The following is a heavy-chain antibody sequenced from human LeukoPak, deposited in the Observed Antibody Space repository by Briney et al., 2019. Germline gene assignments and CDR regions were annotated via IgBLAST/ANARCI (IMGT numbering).Heavy chain of an antibody. V-gene: IGHV3-7*01. Sequence: GGSLRLSCAASGFTFSSYWMSWVRQAPGKGLEWAANIKQDGSEKYYVDSVKGRFTISRDNAKNSLYLQMNSLRAEDTAVYYCARDRDSSGWYDAFDIWGQGTMVTVSS. J-gene: IGHJ3*02. CDR2: IKQDGSEK. D-gene: IGHD6-19*01. CDR1: GFTFSSYW. CDR3: ARDRDSSGWYDAFDI.